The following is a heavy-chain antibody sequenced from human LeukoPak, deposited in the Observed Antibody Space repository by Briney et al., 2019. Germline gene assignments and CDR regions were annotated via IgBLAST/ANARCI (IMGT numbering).Heavy chain of an antibody. Sequence: ASVKVSCKTSGYTFTDYYIHWMRQAPGQGLEWMGWINPKSGGTNYEQNFQGRVTMTSDTSISTSYMELSRLRSDDTAVYYCARGHYFYGTDYWGQGTLVTVSS. CDR2: INPKSGGT. CDR1: GYTFTDYY. J-gene: IGHJ4*02. V-gene: IGHV1-2*02. CDR3: ARGHYFYGTDY. D-gene: IGHD3-16*01.